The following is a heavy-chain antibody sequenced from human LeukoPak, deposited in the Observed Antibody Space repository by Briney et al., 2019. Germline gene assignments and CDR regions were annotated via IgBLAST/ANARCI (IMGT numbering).Heavy chain of an antibody. V-gene: IGHV3-74*01. CDR2: INSDESST. J-gene: IGHJ6*03. CDR1: GFTFSSYW. Sequence: PGGSLRLSCAASGFTFSSYWMHWVRQAPGKGLVWVSRINSDESSTSYADSVKGRFTISRDNAKNTLYLQMNSLRAEDTAVYYCAKIGRRYDFWTGYYEEEVDYMDVWGKGTTVTVSS. D-gene: IGHD3-3*01. CDR3: AKIGRRYDFWTGYYEEEVDYMDV.